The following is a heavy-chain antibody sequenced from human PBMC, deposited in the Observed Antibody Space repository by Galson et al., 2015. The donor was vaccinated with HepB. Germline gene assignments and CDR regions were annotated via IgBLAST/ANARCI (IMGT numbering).Heavy chain of an antibody. CDR3: ARDLDCTGGVCYRSTVTTTDFDY. CDR2: IWYDGSNK. D-gene: IGHD2-8*02. Sequence: SLRLSCAASGFTFSSYGMHWVRQAPGKGLEWVAVIWYDGSNKYYADSVKGRFTISRDNSKNTLYLQMNSLRAEDTAVYYCARDLDCTGGVCYRSTVTTTDFDYWGQGTLVTVSS. CDR1: GFTFSSYG. V-gene: IGHV3-33*01. J-gene: IGHJ4*02.